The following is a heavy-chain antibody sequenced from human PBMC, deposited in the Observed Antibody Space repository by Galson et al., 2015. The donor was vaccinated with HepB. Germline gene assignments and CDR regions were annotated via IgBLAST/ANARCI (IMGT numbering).Heavy chain of an antibody. J-gene: IGHJ4*02. CDR2: ISGSGGST. D-gene: IGHD4-17*01. V-gene: IGHV3-23*01. CDR1: GFTFSSYA. CDR3: AKDRTAHASTGDY. Sequence: SLRLSCAASGFTFSSYAMSWVRQAPGKGLEWVSAISGSGGSTYYADSVKGRFTISRDNSKNTLYLQMNSLGAEDTAVYYCAKDRTAHASTGDYWGQGTLVTVSS.